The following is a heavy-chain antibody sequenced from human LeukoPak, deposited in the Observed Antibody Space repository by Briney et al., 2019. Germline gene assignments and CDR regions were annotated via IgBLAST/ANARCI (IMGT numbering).Heavy chain of an antibody. CDR1: GFTYSNYA. D-gene: IGHD6-19*01. V-gene: IGHV3-23*01. Sequence: GGSLRLSCAASGFTYSNYARNWVRQAPGKGLEWVSGISSGGGTTYYADSVKGRFIISRDNSKNTLYLQMDSLRAEDTAVYYCTKAGIAVPATPDYWGQGTLVTVSS. J-gene: IGHJ4*02. CDR3: TKAGIAVPATPDY. CDR2: ISSGGGTT.